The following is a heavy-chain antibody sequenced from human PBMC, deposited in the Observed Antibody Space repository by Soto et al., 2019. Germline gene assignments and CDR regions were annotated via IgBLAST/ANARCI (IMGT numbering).Heavy chain of an antibody. J-gene: IGHJ4*02. CDR1: GDSISSGDYY. D-gene: IGHD5-18*01. CDR2: IYYSGNT. V-gene: IGHV4-30-4*01. Sequence: SETLSLPCTVSGDSISSGDYYWSWIRQPQGKGLEWIGCIYYSGNTYYNPSLKRRFSISVDTFNNQFSLQLSSVTVADSAVYYCARDFKRYGSPSGPLAYCGLGTLVPVSS. CDR3: ARDFKRYGSPSGPLAY.